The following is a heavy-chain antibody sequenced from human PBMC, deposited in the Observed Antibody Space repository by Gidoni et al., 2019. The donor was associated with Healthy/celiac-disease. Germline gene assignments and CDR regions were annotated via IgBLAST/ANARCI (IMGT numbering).Heavy chain of an antibody. CDR3: ARSPLGGSGYWFDY. CDR1: GGSIGSGGYS. Sequence: QLQLQESGSGLVKPSQTLSLTCAVSGGSIGSGGYSWSWIRQPPGKGLEWIGYIYHSGSTYYNPALKSRVTISVDRSKNQFSLKLSSVTAADTAVYYCARSPLGGSGYWFDYWGQGTLVTVSS. V-gene: IGHV4-30-2*01. D-gene: IGHD3-22*01. J-gene: IGHJ4*02. CDR2: IYHSGST.